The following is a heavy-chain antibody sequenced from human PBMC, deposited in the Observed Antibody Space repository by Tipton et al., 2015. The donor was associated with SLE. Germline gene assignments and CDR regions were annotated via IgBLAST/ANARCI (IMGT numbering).Heavy chain of an antibody. CDR2: ITTYNGNA. Sequence: QSGAEVKKPGASVKVSCKTSGYTFTSHVISWVRQAPGQGLECMGWITTYNGNAYYAQKFQGRVSMTADTSTSTAYMELRSLISDDTAVYYCARDLRPAKAAAPCFDHWGQGTLVTVSS. V-gene: IGHV1-18*01. CDR3: ARDLRPAKAAAPCFDH. CDR1: GYTFTSHV. J-gene: IGHJ4*02. D-gene: IGHD2-2*01.